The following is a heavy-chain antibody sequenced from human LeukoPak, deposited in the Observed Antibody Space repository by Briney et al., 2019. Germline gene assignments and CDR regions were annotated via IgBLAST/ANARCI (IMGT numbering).Heavy chain of an antibody. CDR3: ASIPYYYDSSGYYPYYFDY. V-gene: IGHV3-53*01. D-gene: IGHD3-22*01. CDR2: IYSGGST. CDR1: GSTVSSNY. J-gene: IGHJ4*02. Sequence: PGGSLRLSCAASGSTVSSNYMSWVRQAPGKGLEWVSVIYSGGSTYYADSVKGRFTISRDNSKNTLYLQMNSLRAEDTAVYYCASIPYYYDSSGYYPYYFDYWGQGTLVTVAS.